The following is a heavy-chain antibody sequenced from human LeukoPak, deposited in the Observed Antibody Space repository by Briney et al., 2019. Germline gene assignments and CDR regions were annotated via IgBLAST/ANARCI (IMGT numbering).Heavy chain of an antibody. CDR3: AKVANYYYGSERYYFFEH. CDR1: GGTFISYG. CDR2: IIPIMGTA. Sequence: GASVKVSCKASGGTFISYGINWVRQAPGQGLEWMGGIIPIMGTANHAQKFQGRVTVTADESTRTVYMELGSLRSEDTAVYYCAKVANYYYGSERYYFFEHWGQGTPVTASS. V-gene: IGHV1-69*13. D-gene: IGHD3-10*01. J-gene: IGHJ4*02.